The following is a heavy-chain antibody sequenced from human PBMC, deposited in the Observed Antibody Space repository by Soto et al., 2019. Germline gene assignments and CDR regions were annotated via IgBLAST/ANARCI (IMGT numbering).Heavy chain of an antibody. J-gene: IGHJ5*02. Sequence: QVQLQESGPGLVKPSETLSLTCTVSGDSISSNHWSWIRQPPGKGLEWIGMTYNSGSTSYNPSLRSRLTLSVDTSKNEFSLELTSVTAADTAVYYCVRGGCSSCTLDPWGQGILVTVSS. D-gene: IGHD6-6*01. CDR1: GDSISSNH. CDR2: TYNSGST. CDR3: VRGGCSSCTLDP. V-gene: IGHV4-59*01.